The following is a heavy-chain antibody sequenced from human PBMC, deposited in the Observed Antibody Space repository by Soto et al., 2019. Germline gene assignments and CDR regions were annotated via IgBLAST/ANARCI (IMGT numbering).Heavy chain of an antibody. Sequence: EVQLVESGGGLVKPGGSLRLSCAASGFTFSSYSMNWVRQAPGKGLEWVSYISSSSSTIYYADSVKGRFTISRDNAKNSLYLQMNSMRDEDTAVYYCARVFYSVAGTRGLDYWRQGTLVTVSS. CDR1: GFTFSSYS. V-gene: IGHV3-48*02. CDR2: ISSSSSTI. CDR3: ARVFYSVAGTRGLDY. J-gene: IGHJ4*02. D-gene: IGHD6-19*01.